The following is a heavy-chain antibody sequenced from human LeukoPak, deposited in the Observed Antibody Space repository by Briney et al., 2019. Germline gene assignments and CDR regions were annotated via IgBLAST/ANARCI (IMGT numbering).Heavy chain of an antibody. CDR1: GGSLRSGSYY. V-gene: IGHV4-61*02. CDR2: FYTSGGP. D-gene: IGHD4-17*01. Sequence: SETLSLTCTVSGGSLRSGSYYWSWIRQPAGKGLEWIGRFYTSGGPNYNPSLESRVTISLDTSRNQFSLRLTSVTAADTAVYYCARETDYGPTHFDFWGQGTLVTVSS. CDR3: ARETDYGPTHFDF. J-gene: IGHJ4*02.